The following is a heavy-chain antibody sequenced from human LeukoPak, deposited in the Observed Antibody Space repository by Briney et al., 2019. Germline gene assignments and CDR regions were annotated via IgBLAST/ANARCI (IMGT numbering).Heavy chain of an antibody. CDR3: MDTAVD. CDR1: GFDVSRYY. J-gene: IGHJ4*02. V-gene: IGHV3-53*05. D-gene: IGHD5-18*01. CDR2: IYSDGST. Sequence: GGSLRLSCAASGFDVSRYYMTWVRQPPGKGLEWVSVIYSDGSTYYADPVKGRFTISRDNSKNTVYLQMNRLRVEDTAVYSCMDTAVDWGQGTLVTVSS.